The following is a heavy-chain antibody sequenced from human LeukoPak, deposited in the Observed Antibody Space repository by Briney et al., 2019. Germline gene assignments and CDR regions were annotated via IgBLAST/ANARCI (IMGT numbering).Heavy chain of an antibody. CDR2: INPNSGGT. CDR1: GYTFTGYY. D-gene: IGHD1-26*01. Sequence: ASVKVSCKASGYTFTGYYMHWVRQAPGQGLEWMGWINPNSGGTNYAQKFQGRVTMTRDTSISTAYMELSRLRSDDTAVYYCARHAGNIVGATPFDYWGQGTLVTVSS. J-gene: IGHJ4*02. V-gene: IGHV1-2*02. CDR3: ARHAGNIVGATPFDY.